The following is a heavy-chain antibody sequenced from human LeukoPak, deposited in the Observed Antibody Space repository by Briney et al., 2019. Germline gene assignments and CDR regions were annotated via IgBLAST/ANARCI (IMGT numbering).Heavy chain of an antibody. CDR3: ARGRLRDLFDY. Sequence: ASVKVSCKASGYTFTSYGISWVRQAPGQGPEWMGWISAYNGNTNXXXKXQGRVTMTTDTSTSTAYMELRSLRSDDTAVYYCARGRLRDLFDYWGQGTLVTVSS. V-gene: IGHV1-18*01. CDR1: GYTFTSYG. D-gene: IGHD2-21*02. CDR2: ISAYNGNT. J-gene: IGHJ4*02.